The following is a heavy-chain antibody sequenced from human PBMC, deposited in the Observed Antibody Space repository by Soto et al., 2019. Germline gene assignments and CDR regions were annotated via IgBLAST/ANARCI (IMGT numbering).Heavy chain of an antibody. CDR3: ARHHVRGRTIAGAAEF. V-gene: IGHV4-34*01. Sequence: SETLSLTCAVYGGSLSGYYWSWIRQPPGKALEWIGEFSHSGNPNYNPSLKGRVTISVDTSKSQLFLNLSSVTAADTAMYYCARHHVRGRTIAGAAEFWGQGTLVTVSS. D-gene: IGHD1-26*01. J-gene: IGHJ4*02. CDR2: FSHSGNP. CDR1: GGSLSGYY.